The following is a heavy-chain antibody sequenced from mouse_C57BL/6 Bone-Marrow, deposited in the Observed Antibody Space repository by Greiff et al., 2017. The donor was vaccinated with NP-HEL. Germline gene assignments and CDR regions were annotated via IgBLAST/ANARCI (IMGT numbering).Heavy chain of an antibody. CDR3: ARGRGLRLYAMDY. D-gene: IGHD2-4*01. V-gene: IGHV1-54*01. CDR1: GYAFTNYL. Sequence: QVHVKQSGAELVRPGTSVKVSCKASGYAFTNYLIEWVKQRPGQGLEWIGVINPGSGGTNYNEKFKGKATLTADKSSSTAYMQLSSLTSEDSAVYFCARGRGLRLYAMDYWGQGTSVTVSS. CDR2: INPGSGGT. J-gene: IGHJ4*01.